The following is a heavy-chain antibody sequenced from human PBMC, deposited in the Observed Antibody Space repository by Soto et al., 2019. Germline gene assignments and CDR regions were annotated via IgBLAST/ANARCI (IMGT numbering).Heavy chain of an antibody. Sequence: LGESLKISCKGSGYNFDSYWIGWVRQMPGRGLEWMGIIYPGDSDTRYSPPFQGQVTISADKSINTAYLQWSSLKASDTAMYYYARGRAVNGFWGQGTLVTVSS. D-gene: IGHD3-10*01. CDR2: IYPGDSDT. CDR1: GYNFDSYW. V-gene: IGHV5-51*01. J-gene: IGHJ4*02. CDR3: ARGRAVNGF.